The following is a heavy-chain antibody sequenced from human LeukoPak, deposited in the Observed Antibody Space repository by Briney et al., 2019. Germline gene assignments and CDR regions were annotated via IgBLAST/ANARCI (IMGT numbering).Heavy chain of an antibody. Sequence: SETLSLTCTVSGGSISSYYWSWIRQPPGKGLEWIGYIYYSGSTNYNPSLKSRVTISIDTSKNQFSLKLSSVTAADTAVYYCVRDPHFDYWGQGTLVTVSS. CDR3: VRDPHFDY. J-gene: IGHJ4*02. CDR2: IYYSGST. CDR1: GGSISSYY. V-gene: IGHV4-59*01.